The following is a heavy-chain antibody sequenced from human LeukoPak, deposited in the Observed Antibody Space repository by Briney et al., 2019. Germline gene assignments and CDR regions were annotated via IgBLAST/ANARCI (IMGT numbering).Heavy chain of an antibody. D-gene: IGHD1-1*01. J-gene: IGHJ6*03. CDR2: ISWNSGSI. V-gene: IGHV3-9*01. CDR1: GFTFDDYA. Sequence: PGGSLRLSCAASGFTFDDYAMHWVRQAPGKGLEWVSGISWNSGSIGYADSVKGRFTISRDNAKNSLYLQMNSLRAEDTALYYCAKDPTGTATYYMDVWGKGTTVTVSS. CDR3: AKDPTGTATYYMDV.